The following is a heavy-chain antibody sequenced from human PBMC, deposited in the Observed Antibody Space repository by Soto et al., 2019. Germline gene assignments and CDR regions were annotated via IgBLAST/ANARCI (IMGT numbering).Heavy chain of an antibody. J-gene: IGHJ6*02. CDR1: GYTFTGYY. V-gene: IGHV1-2*04. CDR2: INPNSGGT. CDR3: ARDRRRRGITSLGKVDGMDV. D-gene: IGHD3-3*01. Sequence: ASVKVSCKASGYTFTGYYMHWVRQAPGQGLEWMGWINPNSGGTNYAQKFQGWVTMTRDTSISTAYMELSRLRSDDTAVYYCARDRRRRGITSLGKVDGMDVWGQGTTVTVSS.